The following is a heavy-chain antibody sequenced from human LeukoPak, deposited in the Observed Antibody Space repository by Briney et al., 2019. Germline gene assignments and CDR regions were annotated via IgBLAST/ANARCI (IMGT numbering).Heavy chain of an antibody. D-gene: IGHD3-16*01. V-gene: IGHV3-33*03. CDR2: IWYDGSNK. Sequence: GGSLRLSCAASGFTFSSYGMHWVRQAPGKWLEWVAVIWYDGSNKYYADSVKGRFTISRDNSKNTLYLQMNSLRAEDTAVSYCAKDLWGGSDYWGQGTLVTVSS. CDR3: AKDLWGGSDY. J-gene: IGHJ4*02. CDR1: GFTFSSYG.